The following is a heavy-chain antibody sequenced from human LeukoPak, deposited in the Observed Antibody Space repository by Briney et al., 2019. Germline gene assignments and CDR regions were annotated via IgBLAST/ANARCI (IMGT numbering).Heavy chain of an antibody. CDR3: AKGLYYDGSGYLGTFDY. CDR1: GFTFDDYA. J-gene: IGHJ4*02. D-gene: IGHD3-22*01. Sequence: GGSLRLSCAASGFTFDDYAMHWVRQAPGRGLEWVSGISWNSGSIGYADSVKGRFTIPRDNAKNALYLQMNSLRAEDTALYYCAKGLYYDGSGYLGTFDYWGQGTLVTVPS. V-gene: IGHV3-9*01. CDR2: ISWNSGSI.